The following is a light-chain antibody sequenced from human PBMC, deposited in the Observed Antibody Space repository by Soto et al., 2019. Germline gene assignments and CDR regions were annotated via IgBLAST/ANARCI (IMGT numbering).Light chain of an antibody. Sequence: IQMTHSPSSLSASVGHRVTVTCRASQSISSYLNWYQQKPGKAPKLLIYAASSLQSGVPSRFSGSGSGTDFTLTISSLQPEDFATYYCQQSYSTPITFGQGTRLEIK. CDR2: AAS. V-gene: IGKV1-39*01. CDR1: QSISSY. J-gene: IGKJ5*01. CDR3: QQSYSTPIT.